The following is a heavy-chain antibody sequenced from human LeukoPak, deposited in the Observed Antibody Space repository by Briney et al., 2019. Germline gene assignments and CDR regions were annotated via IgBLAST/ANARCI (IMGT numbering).Heavy chain of an antibody. CDR2: ISSSGSTI. CDR1: GFTFSDYY. CDR3: AKDSERYGVLEY. Sequence: PGGSLRLSCAASGFTFSDYYMSWIRQAPGKGLEWVSYISSSGSTIYYADSVKGRFTISRDNAKNSLYLQMNSLRAEDTAIYYCAKDSERYGVLEYWGQGTLVSVSA. D-gene: IGHD4-17*01. V-gene: IGHV3-11*01. J-gene: IGHJ4*02.